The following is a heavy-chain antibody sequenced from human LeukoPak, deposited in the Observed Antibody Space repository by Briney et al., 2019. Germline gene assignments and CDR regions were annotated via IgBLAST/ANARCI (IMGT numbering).Heavy chain of an antibody. CDR3: AKDAQRGFDYSNSLEY. CDR2: IWNDGSNK. CDR1: GFTFSTHS. J-gene: IGHJ4*02. D-gene: IGHD4-11*01. Sequence: PGGSLRLSCAASGFTFSTHSFNWVRQAPGRGLEWVAVIWNDGSNKYYADSVKGRFTISRDNSQNTVDLHMNSLRAEDTAVYYCAKDAQRGFDYSNSLEYWGQGTLVTVSS. V-gene: IGHV3-33*06.